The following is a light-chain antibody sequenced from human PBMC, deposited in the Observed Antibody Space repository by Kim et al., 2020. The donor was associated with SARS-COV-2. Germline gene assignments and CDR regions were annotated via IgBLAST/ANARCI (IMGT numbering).Light chain of an antibody. CDR3: QAWDSMTGVV. CDR1: KLGDKY. J-gene: IGLJ3*02. Sequence: SYELTQPPSLSVSPGQTASIPCSGDKLGDKYVAWYQQRPGQSPLMVISQNTQRPSGIPERFSGTNSGNTATLTISETQAMDEGDYYCQAWDSMTGVVFGGGTQLTVL. CDR2: QNT. V-gene: IGLV3-1*01.